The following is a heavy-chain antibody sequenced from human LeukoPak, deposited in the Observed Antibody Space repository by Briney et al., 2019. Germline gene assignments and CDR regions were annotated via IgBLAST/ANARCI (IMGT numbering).Heavy chain of an antibody. D-gene: IGHD6-13*01. CDR1: GFDLTTYA. V-gene: IGHV3-23*01. CDR3: ARCMVLSQGWCNWFDP. J-gene: IGHJ5*02. CDR2: IRIGGGGT. Sequence: GGSLRLSCAASGFDLTTYAMTWVRQAPAKGLEWVSSIRIGGGGTYYADSVKGRFTISRDNSEDTLHLQMNNLRVEDTARYFCARCMVLSQGWCNWFDPWGQGTLVTVPS.